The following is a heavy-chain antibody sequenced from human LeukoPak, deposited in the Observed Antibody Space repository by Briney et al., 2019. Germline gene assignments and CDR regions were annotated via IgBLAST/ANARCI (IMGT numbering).Heavy chain of an antibody. CDR3: ARIRITIFGVVIKRGGGWFDP. J-gene: IGHJ5*02. CDR2: IIPIFGTA. Sequence: SVKVSCKASGGTFSSYAISWVRQAPGQGLEWMGGIIPIFGTANYAQKFQGRVTITADKSTSTAYMELSSLRSEDTAVYYCARIRITIFGVVIKRGGGWFDPWGQGTRVTVSS. V-gene: IGHV1-69*06. CDR1: GGTFSSYA. D-gene: IGHD3-3*01.